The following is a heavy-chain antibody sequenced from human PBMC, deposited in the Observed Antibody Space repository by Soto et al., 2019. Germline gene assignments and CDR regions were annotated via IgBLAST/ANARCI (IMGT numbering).Heavy chain of an antibody. D-gene: IGHD1-26*01. CDR1: GFTFSTSV. Sequence: QVQLVESGGGVVQPGRSLRLSCVASGFTFSTSVMHWVRQPPGKGLVWVALISNDGDEKYYGDSVEGRFSISRDNSKNTLYLQMSSLRAEDTAVYFCAKARVRIAGADSFDHWGQGTLVTVSS. CDR3: AKARVRIAGADSFDH. J-gene: IGHJ4*02. V-gene: IGHV3-30*18. CDR2: ISNDGDEK.